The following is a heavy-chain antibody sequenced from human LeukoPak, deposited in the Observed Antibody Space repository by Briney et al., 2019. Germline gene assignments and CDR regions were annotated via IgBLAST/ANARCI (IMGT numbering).Heavy chain of an antibody. CDR1: GFSFSDYY. CDR2: MSNSGSTI. J-gene: IGHJ4*02. V-gene: IGHV3-11*01. Sequence: GGSLGLSCAASGFSFSDYYMSWIRQAPGKGLEWVSYMSNSGSTIYYADSVKGRFTISRDNTKNSLYLQMNSLRAEDTAVYYCASVLWFGGIFFDYWGQGTLVTVSS. CDR3: ASVLWFGGIFFDY. D-gene: IGHD3-10*01.